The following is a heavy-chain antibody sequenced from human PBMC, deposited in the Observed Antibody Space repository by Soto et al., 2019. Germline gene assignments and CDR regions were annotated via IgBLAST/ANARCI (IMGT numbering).Heavy chain of an antibody. D-gene: IGHD3-22*01. CDR3: AIQFTVTYYYDSSCYPGYNWFDP. Sequence: QVQLVQSGAEVKKPGSSVKVSCKASGGTFSSYAISWLRQAPGQGLEWMGGIIPIFGTANYAQKFQGRVRLTADESTSTAYMELSSLSSEDTAEYSCAIQFTVTYYYDSSCYPGYNWFDPWGQGTLVTVSS. J-gene: IGHJ5*02. CDR1: GGTFSSYA. CDR2: IIPIFGTA. V-gene: IGHV1-69*01.